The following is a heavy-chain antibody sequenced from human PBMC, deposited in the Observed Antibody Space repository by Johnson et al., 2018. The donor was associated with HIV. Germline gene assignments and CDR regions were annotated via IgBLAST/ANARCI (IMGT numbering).Heavy chain of an antibody. CDR1: GFRFSTYA. CDR2: ISDDGSNK. J-gene: IGHJ3*02. V-gene: IGHV3-30*14. D-gene: IGHD2-8*01. Sequence: QMLLVESGGGLVQPGRSLRLSCAASGFRFSTYALHWVRQTPGKGLEWVALISDDGSNKYYADSVKGRFTISRDNSKNTLYLQMNNVRAEDTAVYYCARDGNAGYCTNGVCYNDAYDIWGQGVMVTVSS. CDR3: ARDGNAGYCTNGVCYNDAYDI.